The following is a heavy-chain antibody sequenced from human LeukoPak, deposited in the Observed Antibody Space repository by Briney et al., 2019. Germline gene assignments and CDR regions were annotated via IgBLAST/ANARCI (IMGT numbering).Heavy chain of an antibody. Sequence: ASVKVSCKASGYTFTGYYMHWVRQAPGQGLEWMGWINPNSGGTNYAQKFQGWVTMTRDTSISIAYMELSRLRSDDTAVYYCARGSAVSTDVYYYYGMDVWGKGTTVTVSS. J-gene: IGHJ6*04. D-gene: IGHD4-17*01. V-gene: IGHV1-2*04. CDR3: ARGSAVSTDVYYYYGMDV. CDR1: GYTFTGYY. CDR2: INPNSGGT.